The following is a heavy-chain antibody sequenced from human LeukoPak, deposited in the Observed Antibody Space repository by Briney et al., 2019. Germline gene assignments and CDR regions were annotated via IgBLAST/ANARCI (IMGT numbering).Heavy chain of an antibody. D-gene: IGHD3-22*01. CDR1: GGSISSYY. V-gene: IGHV4-59*08. CDR2: IYYSGST. CDR3: ARRPYEGRFDP. Sequence: SETPSLTCTVSGGSISSYYWSWIRQPPGKGLEWIGYIYYSGSTNYNPSLKSRVTISVDTSKNQFSLKLSSVTAADTAVYYCARRPYEGRFDPWGQGTLVTVSS. J-gene: IGHJ5*02.